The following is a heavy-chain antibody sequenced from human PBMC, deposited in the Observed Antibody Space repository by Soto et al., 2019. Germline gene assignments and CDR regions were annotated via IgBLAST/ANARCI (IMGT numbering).Heavy chain of an antibody. CDR2: ITSDGSTT. J-gene: IGHJ4*02. Sequence: GGSLRLSCVVSGFTFSNYAMSWVRKTPWKGQEWVSGITSDGSTTWYADFVEGRFTISRDNSKNTVYLQLNSPRGEDAAVYFCAKGGSSGWPGGEDFWGQGTMVTVSS. CDR3: AKGGSSGWPGGEDF. CDR1: GFTFSNYA. V-gene: IGHV3-23*01. D-gene: IGHD6-19*01.